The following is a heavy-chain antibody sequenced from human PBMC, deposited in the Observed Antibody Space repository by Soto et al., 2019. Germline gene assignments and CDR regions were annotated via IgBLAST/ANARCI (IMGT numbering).Heavy chain of an antibody. V-gene: IGHV3-30*18. Sequence: GGSLRLSCAASGFTFNNYGMNWVRQAPGKGLGWVAIISNDGSNKYYIESVRGRFTISRDNSKNMLFLQMNSLRVEDTAVYFCTKDGRFDSDGSLYYYYYGMDVWGQGTTVTVSS. CDR1: GFTFNNYG. CDR3: TKDGRFDSDGSLYYYYYGMDV. D-gene: IGHD2-15*01. CDR2: ISNDGSNK. J-gene: IGHJ6*02.